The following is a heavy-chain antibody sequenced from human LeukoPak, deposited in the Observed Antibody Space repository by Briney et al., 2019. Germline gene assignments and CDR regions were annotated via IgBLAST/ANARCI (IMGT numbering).Heavy chain of an antibody. V-gene: IGHV3-30*04. Sequence: GGSLRLSCAASGFTFSSYAMHWGRQAPGKGLELGAVISYDGSNKYYADSVKGRFTISRDNSKNTLYLQMNSLRAEDTAVYYCARRRAAAANWFDPWGQGTLVTVSS. CDR2: ISYDGSNK. CDR1: GFTFSSYA. D-gene: IGHD6-13*01. J-gene: IGHJ5*02. CDR3: ARRRAAAANWFDP.